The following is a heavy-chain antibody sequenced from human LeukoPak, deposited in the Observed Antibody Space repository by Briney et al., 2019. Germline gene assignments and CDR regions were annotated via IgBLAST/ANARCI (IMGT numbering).Heavy chain of an antibody. V-gene: IGHV4-39*01. J-gene: IGHJ4*02. CDR1: GASISRDTFF. CDR3: ARHGYIQFWLY. Sequence: SETLSLTCTVSGASISRDTFFWGWIPQSPEKGLEWIGSIDSSGTTHNNSSLKSRVIISVDTSKNQVSLNSTSVTFADTAVYYCARHGYIQFWLYWGQGTQVIVSS. CDR2: IDSSGTT. D-gene: IGHD5-18*01.